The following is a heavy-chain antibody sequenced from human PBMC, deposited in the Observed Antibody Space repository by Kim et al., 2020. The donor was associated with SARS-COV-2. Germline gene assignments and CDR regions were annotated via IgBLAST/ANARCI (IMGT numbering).Heavy chain of an antibody. V-gene: IGHV3-30*03. CDR3: ARTPGPTVTTLLDY. J-gene: IGHJ4*02. CDR2: ISYDGSNK. D-gene: IGHD4-17*01. CDR1: GFTFSSYG. Sequence: GGSLRLSCAASGFTFSSYGMHWVRQAPGKGLEWVAVISYDGSNKYYADSVKGRFTISRDNSKNTLYLQMNSLRAEDTAVYYCARTPGPTVTTLLDYWGQGTLVTVSS.